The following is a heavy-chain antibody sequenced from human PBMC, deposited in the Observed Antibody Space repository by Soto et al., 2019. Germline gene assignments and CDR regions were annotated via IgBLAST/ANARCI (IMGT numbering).Heavy chain of an antibody. CDR1: GGSISSGSSY. Sequence: PSETLSLTCTVSGGSISSGSSYWGWIRQPPGKGLEWIGNIYYSGNTYYNPSLRSRVTISVDTSKNQFSLKLSSVTAADTAVYYCARAPPSSGGSDFDYWGQGTLVTVSS. D-gene: IGHD2-15*01. CDR2: IYYSGNT. J-gene: IGHJ4*02. V-gene: IGHV4-31*03. CDR3: ARAPPSSGGSDFDY.